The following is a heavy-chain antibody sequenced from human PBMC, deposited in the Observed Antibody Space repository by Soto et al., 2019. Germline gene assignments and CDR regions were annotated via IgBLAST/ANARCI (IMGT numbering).Heavy chain of an antibody. CDR2: IIIAGGGT. J-gene: IGHJ3*02. D-gene: IGHD2-15*01. CDR3: AAELYSGGRCCSFDI. CDR1: GIIFSNSA. V-gene: IGHV1-58*01. Sequence: QMQVVQSGPEVKKPGTSVTVSCKTPGIIFSNSAVQWVRQARGQRLEWLGYIIIAGGGTKYSQNLQGKITITRDMSTNTAYMELSSLRSEDAAIYYCAAELYSGGRCCSFDIWGQGTMITVSS.